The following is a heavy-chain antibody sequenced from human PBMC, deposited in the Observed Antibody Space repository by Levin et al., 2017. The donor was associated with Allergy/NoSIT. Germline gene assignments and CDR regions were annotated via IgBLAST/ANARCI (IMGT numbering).Heavy chain of an antibody. CDR1: GGSISSYY. Sequence: SETLSLTCTVSGGSISSYYWSWIRQPPGKGLEWIGYIYYSGSTNYNPSLKSRVTISVDTSKNQFSLKQSSVTAADTAVYYCARATYYYESSGYSYDYWGQGTLVTVSS. CDR2: IYYSGST. D-gene: IGHD3-22*01. CDR3: ARATYYYESSGYSYDY. V-gene: IGHV4-59*01. J-gene: IGHJ4*02.